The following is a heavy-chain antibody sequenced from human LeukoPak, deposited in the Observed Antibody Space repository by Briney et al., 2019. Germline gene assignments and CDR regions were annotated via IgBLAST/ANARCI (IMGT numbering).Heavy chain of an antibody. CDR3: AGAVGYFDY. V-gene: IGHV3-21*01. CDR1: GFTFSSYS. J-gene: IGHJ4*02. Sequence: GGSLRLSCAASGFTFSSYSMNWVRQAPGKGLEGVSSISSSSSYIYYADSVKGRLTISRDNAKNSLYLQMNSLRAEDTAVYYCAGAVGYFDYWGQGTLVTVSS. CDR2: ISSSSSYI. D-gene: IGHD3-16*01.